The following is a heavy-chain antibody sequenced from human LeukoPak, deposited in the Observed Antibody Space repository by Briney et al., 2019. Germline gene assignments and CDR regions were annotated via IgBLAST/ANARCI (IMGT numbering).Heavy chain of an antibody. J-gene: IGHJ4*02. CDR3: ARHGGFYFDS. V-gene: IGHV4-34*01. CDR2: VYHSGSA. Sequence: SETLSLTCGVYDGSFIGDYWSWIRQSPGMGLEWIGQVYHSGSANYNPSLRSRVTISIDTSKKQFSLKLNSVTATDTAVYYCARHGGFYFDSWGQGTLVTVSS. CDR1: DGSFIGDY. D-gene: IGHD3-16*01.